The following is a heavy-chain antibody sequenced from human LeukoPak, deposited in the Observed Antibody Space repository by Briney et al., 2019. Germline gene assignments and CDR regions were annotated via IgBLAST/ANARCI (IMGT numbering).Heavy chain of an antibody. CDR3: ARDIRKYYYMDV. Sequence: GGSLRLSCAASGFTFSTYAMHWVRQAPGKGLEWVAVISYDGSNKYYADSVKGRFTISRDDSKNTLYLQMNSLRAEDTAVYYCARDIRKYYYMDVWGKGTTVTVSS. CDR2: ISYDGSNK. V-gene: IGHV3-30*04. J-gene: IGHJ6*03. CDR1: GFTFSTYA.